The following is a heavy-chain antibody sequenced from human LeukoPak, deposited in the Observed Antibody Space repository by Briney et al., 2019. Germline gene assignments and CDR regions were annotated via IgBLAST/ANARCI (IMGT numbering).Heavy chain of an antibody. J-gene: IGHJ4*02. CDR1: GFTFTNAW. D-gene: IGHD3-22*01. CDR2: IKSKTDGGTT. CDR3: TTDDYYDSSGYHPGFDD. V-gene: IGHV3-15*01. Sequence: GGSLRLSCAASGFTFTNAWMSWVRQAPGKGLEWVGRIKSKTDGGTTDYAAPVKSRFTISRDDSKNTLYLQMNSLKTEDTAVYYCTTDDYYDSSGYHPGFDDWGQGTLVTVSS.